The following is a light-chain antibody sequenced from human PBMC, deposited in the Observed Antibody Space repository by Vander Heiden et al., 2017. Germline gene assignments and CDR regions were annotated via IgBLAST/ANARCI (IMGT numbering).Light chain of an antibody. J-gene: IGKJ4*01. CDR3: QQYGSSPILT. Sequence: EIVLTQSPGTLSLSPGERATLSCRASQSVSSSYLAWYQQKPGQAPRLLIYGASSRATGFPDRFSGSGYGTDFTLTISRREPEDFAVYYCQQYGSSPILTFGGGTKVEIK. CDR1: QSVSSSY. CDR2: GAS. V-gene: IGKV3-20*01.